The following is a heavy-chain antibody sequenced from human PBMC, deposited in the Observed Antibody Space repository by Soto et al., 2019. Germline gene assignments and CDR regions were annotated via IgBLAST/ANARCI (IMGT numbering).Heavy chain of an antibody. V-gene: IGHV4-4*02. J-gene: IGHJ4*02. Sequence: QVQLQESGPGLVKPSGTLSLTCAVSGGSISSSNWWSWVRQSPGKGLEWIGEIYHSGSTNDNPSLKSRATISVDKSKNQFSLNLSSVTAADTAVYYCAKVGVGTTTPDYWGQGTLVTVSS. CDR1: GGSISSSNW. D-gene: IGHD1-26*01. CDR3: AKVGVGTTTPDY. CDR2: IYHSGST.